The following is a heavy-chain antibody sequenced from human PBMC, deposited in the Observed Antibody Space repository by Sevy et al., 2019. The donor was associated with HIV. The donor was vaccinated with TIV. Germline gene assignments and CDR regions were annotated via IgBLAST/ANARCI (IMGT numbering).Heavy chain of an antibody. Sequence: GGSLRLSCAASGFTFSSYAMHWVRQAPGKGLEWVAVISYDGSNKYYADSVKGRFTISRDNSKNTLYLQMNSLRAEDTAVYYCARDGVPLWFGESPSNWFDPWGQGTLVTVSS. D-gene: IGHD3-10*01. CDR1: GFTFSSYA. CDR2: ISYDGSNK. J-gene: IGHJ5*02. CDR3: ARDGVPLWFGESPSNWFDP. V-gene: IGHV3-30-3*01.